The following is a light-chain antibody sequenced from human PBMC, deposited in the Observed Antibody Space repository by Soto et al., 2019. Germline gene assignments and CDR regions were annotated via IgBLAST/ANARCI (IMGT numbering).Light chain of an antibody. CDR1: QGISSY. CDR3: QPYYXYPRM. J-gene: IGKJ1*01. Sequence: AIRMTQSPSSLSASTGDRVTITCRASQGISSYLAWYQQKPGKAPKLLIYAASTLQSGVPSRFSGSGSGTDFTLTISCLQSEDFATYYCQPYYXYPRMFGQGTKVDIK. V-gene: IGKV1-8*01. CDR2: AAS.